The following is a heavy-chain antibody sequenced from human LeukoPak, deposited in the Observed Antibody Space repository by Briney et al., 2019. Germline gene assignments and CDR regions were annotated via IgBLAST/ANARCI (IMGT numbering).Heavy chain of an antibody. CDR2: INPNSGGT. CDR1: GYTFTGYY. Sequence: ASVKVSCKASGYTFTGYYLHWVRQAPGQGLEWMGWINPNSGGTNYAQKFQGRVTMTRDTSISTAYMELSRLRSDDTAVYYCASSRHSNLLGFGYWGQGTLVTVSS. D-gene: IGHD4-11*01. V-gene: IGHV1-2*02. CDR3: ASSRHSNLLGFGY. J-gene: IGHJ4*02.